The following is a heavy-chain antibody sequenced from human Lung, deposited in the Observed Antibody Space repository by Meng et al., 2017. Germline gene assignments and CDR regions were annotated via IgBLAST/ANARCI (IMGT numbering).Heavy chain of an antibody. V-gene: IGHV3-74*01. CDR2: IVSDGGIT. J-gene: IGHJ4*02. D-gene: IGHD3-3*01. CDR3: ARDLAWVLFDY. CDR1: GFNFGDYI. Sequence: EGQMVGVGGGLVQPGGAMRLSCGASGFNFGDYIMIWVRQSPGKGLEWISRIVSDGGITTYADSVKGRFTVSRDNAKNTLYLQMNSLGADDTAVYYCARDLAWVLFDYWGQGALVTVSS.